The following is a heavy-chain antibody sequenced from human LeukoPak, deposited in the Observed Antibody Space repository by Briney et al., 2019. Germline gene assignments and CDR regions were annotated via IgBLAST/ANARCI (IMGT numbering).Heavy chain of an antibody. J-gene: IGHJ4*02. CDR3: AREVRGAGVY. V-gene: IGHV3-21*04. D-gene: IGHD1-26*01. CDR2: ISGSRSSI. Sequence: GSLRLSCAASGFIFSTYTMNWVRQAPGKGLEWVSSISGSRSSIYYADSVKGRFTISRDNAKNSLYLQMNSLRAEDTAVYYCAREVRGAGVYWGQGTLVTVSS. CDR1: GFIFSTYT.